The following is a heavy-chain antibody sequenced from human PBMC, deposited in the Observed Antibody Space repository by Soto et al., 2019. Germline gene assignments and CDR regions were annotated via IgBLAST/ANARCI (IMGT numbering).Heavy chain of an antibody. D-gene: IGHD4-17*01. J-gene: IGHJ4*02. CDR2: TNPKSGNT. Sequence: QVQLVQSGAEVKKPGASVKVSCKASGYTFTSYDINWVRQAPGQGLEWMGWTNPKSGNTGYAQKFQGRVTMTRDSSISTAYMELNNLRSEDPAMYYCARTHGDLDYWGQGTLVTGSS. V-gene: IGHV1-8*01. CDR3: ARTHGDLDY. CDR1: GYTFTSYD.